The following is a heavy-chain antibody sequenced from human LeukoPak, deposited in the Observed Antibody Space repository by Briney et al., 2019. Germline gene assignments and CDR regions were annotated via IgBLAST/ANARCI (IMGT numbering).Heavy chain of an antibody. CDR3: ARQGAGGSDY. CDR1: GGSISSRGYY. CDR2: ISHSGST. Sequence: SETLSLTCTVSGGSISSRGYYWAWMRQPPGKGLEWIGSISHSGSTYYNPSLKSRANIAADTSKNQFSLKLNSVTAADTAVHYCARQGAGGSDYWGQGTLVTVSS. V-gene: IGHV4-39*01. D-gene: IGHD2-8*02. J-gene: IGHJ4*02.